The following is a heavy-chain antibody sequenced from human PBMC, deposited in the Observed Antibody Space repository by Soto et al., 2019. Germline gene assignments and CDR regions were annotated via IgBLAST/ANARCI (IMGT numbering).Heavy chain of an antibody. V-gene: IGHV3-7*03. CDR3: ARALLWFGDDAFDI. CDR2: IKQDGSEK. D-gene: IGHD3-10*01. J-gene: IGHJ3*02. CDR1: GFTFSSYW. Sequence: PGGSLRLSCAASGFTFSSYWMSWVRQAPGKGLEWVANIKQDGSEKYYVDSVKGRFTISRDNAKNSLYLQMNSLRAEDTAVYYCARALLWFGDDAFDIWGQGTMVTVSS.